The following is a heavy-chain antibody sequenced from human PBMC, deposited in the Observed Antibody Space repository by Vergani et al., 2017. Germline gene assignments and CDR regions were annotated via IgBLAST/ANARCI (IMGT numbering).Heavy chain of an antibody. V-gene: IGHV3-30*02. CDR3: AKEGGGYCSGGTCYPEY. Sequence: QVQLVESGGGVVQPGGSLRLSCAASGCTFNSYGMHWVRRAPGKGLEWVASIRSDESRSYYGDSMEGPFTISRDNSKNTLYLQMKSLRPEDTAVYYCAKEGGGYCSGGTCYPEYWGQGTLVIVS. D-gene: IGHD2-15*01. CDR1: GCTFNSYG. J-gene: IGHJ4*02. CDR2: IRSDESRS.